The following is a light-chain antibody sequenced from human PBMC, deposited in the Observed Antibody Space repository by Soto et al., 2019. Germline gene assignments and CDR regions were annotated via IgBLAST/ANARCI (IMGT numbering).Light chain of an antibody. CDR1: QSVSSN. Sequence: EIVMTQPPATLSVPPGERTTLSCRASQSVSSNLAWYQQKPGQAPRLLIYGASTRATGIPARFSGSGSGREFTLTISSLQSEDFAVYYCQQYNNWPPYTFGQGTKLEIK. CDR3: QQYNNWPPYT. CDR2: GAS. J-gene: IGKJ2*01. V-gene: IGKV3-15*01.